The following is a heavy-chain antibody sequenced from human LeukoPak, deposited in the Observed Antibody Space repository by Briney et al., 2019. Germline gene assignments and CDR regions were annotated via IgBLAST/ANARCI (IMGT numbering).Heavy chain of an antibody. V-gene: IGHV4-59*01. CDR2: IYYSGST. J-gene: IGHJ4*02. Sequence: ASETLSLTCTVSGGSISSYYWSWIRQPPGKGLEWIGYIYYSGSTNYNPSLKSRVTISVDTSKNQFSLKLSSVTAADTAVYYCARAQAAGIIGYWGQGTLVTVSS. CDR1: GGSISSYY. D-gene: IGHD6-13*01. CDR3: ARAQAAGIIGY.